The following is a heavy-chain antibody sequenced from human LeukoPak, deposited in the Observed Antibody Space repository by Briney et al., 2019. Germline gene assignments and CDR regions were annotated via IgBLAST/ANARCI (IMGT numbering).Heavy chain of an antibody. CDR2: IIPIFGII. D-gene: IGHD1-26*01. CDR1: GGTFSSYA. J-gene: IGHJ5*02. Sequence: VASVKVSCKASGGTFSSYAVSWVRQAPGQGLEWMGGIIPIFGIINYAQKSQGRVTITADKSTSTAYMEVSSLKSEDTAVYYCARDGNNGSYEWFDPWGQGTLVTVSS. CDR3: ARDGNNGSYEWFDP. V-gene: IGHV1-69*10.